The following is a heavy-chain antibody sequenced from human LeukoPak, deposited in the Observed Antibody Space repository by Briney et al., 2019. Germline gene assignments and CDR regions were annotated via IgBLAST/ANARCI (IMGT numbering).Heavy chain of an antibody. D-gene: IGHD6-19*01. Sequence: GGSLRLSCSASGFPFSSYWMSWVRQAPGKGLEWVANIKQDGSEEYYVDSVKGRFTTSRDNAKNSLYLQMNSLRAEDTAVYYCARVEFYGSQLQDYWGQGILVTVSS. V-gene: IGHV3-7*01. CDR1: GFPFSSYW. CDR2: IKQDGSEE. CDR3: ARVEFYGSQLQDY. J-gene: IGHJ4*02.